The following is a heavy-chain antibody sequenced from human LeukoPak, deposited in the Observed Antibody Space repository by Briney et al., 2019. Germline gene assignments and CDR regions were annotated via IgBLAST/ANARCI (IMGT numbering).Heavy chain of an antibody. D-gene: IGHD3-10*01. CDR2: INHSGST. CDR1: GGSFSGYY. CDR3: ARRVGTMVRGVIITYNFDY. Sequence: SETLSLTCAVYGGSFSGYYWSWIRQPPGKGLEWIGEINHSGSTNYNPSLKSRVTISVDTSKNQFSLKLSSVTAADMAVYYCARRVGTMVRGVIITYNFDYWGQGTLVTVSS. V-gene: IGHV4-34*01. J-gene: IGHJ4*02.